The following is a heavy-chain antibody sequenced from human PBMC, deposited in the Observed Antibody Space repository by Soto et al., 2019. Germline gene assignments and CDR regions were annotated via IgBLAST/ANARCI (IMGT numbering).Heavy chain of an antibody. D-gene: IGHD1-1*01. V-gene: IGHV4-31*02. J-gene: IGHJ3*02. Sequence: QVRLQEWGPGLVKPSQTLSLKCSVSGGSITTGGRYWSWIRQLPGKGLEWIGHIYYSGNTYYNASLKSRVTISVEAAKNQFSLKLSSVTAADTAVYYCAQALVFTGGDGLDIWGQGRLVTVSS. CDR1: GGSITTGGRY. CDR3: AQALVFTGGDGLDI. CDR2: IYYSGNT.